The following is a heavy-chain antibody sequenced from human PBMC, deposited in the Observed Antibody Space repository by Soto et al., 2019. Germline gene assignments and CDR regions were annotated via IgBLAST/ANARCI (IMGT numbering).Heavy chain of an antibody. CDR3: AKDRSYSDSWPSGPFAY. J-gene: IGHJ4*02. V-gene: IGHV3-30*18. D-gene: IGHD6-13*01. Sequence: QVQLVESGGGVVQPGRSLRLSCAASGFTFSSYGTHWVRQAPGKGLEWVAVISYDGHNTYYADSVKGRFTVSRDNSKNTLFLQMNSLRAEDTAVYYCAKDRSYSDSWPSGPFAYWGQGTLVTVSS. CDR1: GFTFSSYG. CDR2: ISYDGHNT.